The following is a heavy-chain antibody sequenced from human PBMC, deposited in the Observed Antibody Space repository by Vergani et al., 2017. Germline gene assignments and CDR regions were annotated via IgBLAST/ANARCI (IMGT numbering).Heavy chain of an antibody. CDR2: IDWDDDK. CDR1: GFSLSTSGMR. V-gene: IGHV2-70*04. J-gene: IGHJ4*02. Sequence: QVTLKESGPALVKPTQTLTLTCPFSGFSLSTSGMRVRWIRQPPGKALEWLARIDWDDDKFYSTSLKTRLTISKDTSKNQVVLTMTNMDPVDTATYYCARSSNWGSTGFDYWGQGTLVTVSS. CDR3: ARSSNWGSTGFDY. D-gene: IGHD7-27*01.